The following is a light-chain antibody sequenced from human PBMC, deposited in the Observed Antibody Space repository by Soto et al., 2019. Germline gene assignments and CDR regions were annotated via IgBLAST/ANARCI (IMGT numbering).Light chain of an antibody. J-gene: IGKJ5*01. Sequence: EIVMSQCPATLSVSPGERATLSCRASQSVSNNLAWYQQKPGQAPRLLIYGASTRATGIPARFSGSGSGTEFTLTISSLQSEDFAVYYCQQYNNWAITFGQGTRLEIK. V-gene: IGKV3-15*01. CDR3: QQYNNWAIT. CDR2: GAS. CDR1: QSVSNN.